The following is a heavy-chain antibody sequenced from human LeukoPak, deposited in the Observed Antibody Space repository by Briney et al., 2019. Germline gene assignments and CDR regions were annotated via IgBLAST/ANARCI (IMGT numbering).Heavy chain of an antibody. D-gene: IGHD5-18*01. J-gene: IGHJ5*02. CDR1: GFTFSSYG. V-gene: IGHV3-30*18. CDR2: ISYDGSNK. CDR3: AKHTVMVS. Sequence: HPGRSLRLSCAASGFTFSSYGMHWVRQAPGKGLEWVAVISYDGSNKYYADSVKGRFTISRDNSKNTLYLQMNSLRAEDTAVYYCAKHTVMVSWGQGTLVTVSS.